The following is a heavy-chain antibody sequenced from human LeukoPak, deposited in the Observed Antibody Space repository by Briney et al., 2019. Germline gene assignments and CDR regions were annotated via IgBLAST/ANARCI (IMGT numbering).Heavy chain of an antibody. J-gene: IGHJ4*02. V-gene: IGHV4-39*01. CDR2: TYYSGTT. D-gene: IGHD3-10*01. CDR1: GGSISSSSYY. CDR3: ARLFDSGGHGDY. Sequence: PSETLSLTCTVSGGSISSSSYYWGWIRQPPGKGLEWIGSTYYSGTTYYNRSLRSRVTISVDTSKNQFSLRLSSVTAADTAVYYCARLFDSGGHGDYWGQGTLVTVSA.